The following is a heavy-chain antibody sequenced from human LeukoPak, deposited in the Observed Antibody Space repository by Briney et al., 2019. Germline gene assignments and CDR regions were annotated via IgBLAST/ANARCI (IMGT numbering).Heavy chain of an antibody. V-gene: IGHV4-59*11. CDR3: ARGGASSRYFGY. CDR2: VSYSGDT. CDR1: GGSISGHF. J-gene: IGHJ4*02. D-gene: IGHD1-26*01. Sequence: SETLSFTCTVSGGSISGHFWSWIRQPPGKGLEWIGFVSYSGDTNYSPSFNGRVTISLDTSKSQFSLNLNSVTAADTAVYFCARGGASSRYFGYWGQGTLVPVSS.